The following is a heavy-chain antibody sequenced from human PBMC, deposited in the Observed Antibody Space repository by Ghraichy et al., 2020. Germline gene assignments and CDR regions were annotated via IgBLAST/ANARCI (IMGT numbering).Heavy chain of an antibody. D-gene: IGHD4-11*01. Sequence: GGSLRLSCAASGFTFSSYWMSWVRQAPGKGLEWVANIKQDGSEKYYVDSVKGRFTISRDNAKNSLYLQMNSLRAEDTAVYYCARELGYSSLYGMDVWGQGTTVTVSS. V-gene: IGHV3-7*01. CDR1: GFTFSSYW. J-gene: IGHJ6*02. CDR2: IKQDGSEK. CDR3: ARELGYSSLYGMDV.